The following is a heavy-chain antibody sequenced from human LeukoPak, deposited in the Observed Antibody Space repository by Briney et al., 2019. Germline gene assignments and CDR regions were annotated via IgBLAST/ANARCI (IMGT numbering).Heavy chain of an antibody. Sequence: GGSLRLSCAASGFTFSSYEMNWVRQAPGKGLEWISYISASGTITHYADSVEGRFTISRDNSKNTLYLQMNSLRAEDTAVYYCARVLSRVYMDVWGKGTTVTISS. J-gene: IGHJ6*03. V-gene: IGHV3-48*03. CDR2: ISASGTIT. CDR3: ARVLSRVYMDV. CDR1: GFTFSSYE.